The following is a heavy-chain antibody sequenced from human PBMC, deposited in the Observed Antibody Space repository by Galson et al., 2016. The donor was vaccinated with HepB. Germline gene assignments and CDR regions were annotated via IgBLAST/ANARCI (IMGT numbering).Heavy chain of an antibody. CDR3: ARASTWIPSLDY. D-gene: IGHD5-12*01. Sequence: SLRLSCAAFGFTLSTRYNMNWARQAPGKGLEWVASISGSRSYIIYADSVKGRFTISRADAKNSLYLQMNSLRVEDTAVYYCARASTWIPSLDYWGQGSLVTVSS. J-gene: IGHJ4*02. CDR2: ISGSRSYI. V-gene: IGHV3-21*06. CDR1: GFTLSTRYN.